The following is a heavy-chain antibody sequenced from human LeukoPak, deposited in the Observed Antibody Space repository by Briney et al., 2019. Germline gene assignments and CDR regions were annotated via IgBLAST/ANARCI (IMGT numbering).Heavy chain of an antibody. J-gene: IGHJ4*02. CDR2: INHSGST. CDR3: ARANWGSVDY. CDR1: GGSFSGYY. V-gene: IGHV4-34*01. D-gene: IGHD7-27*01. Sequence: SETLSLTCAVYGGSFSGYYWSWTRQPPGKGLEWIGEINHSGSTNYNPSLKSRVTISVDTSKNQFSLKLSSVTAADTAVYYCARANWGSVDYWGQGTLVTVSS.